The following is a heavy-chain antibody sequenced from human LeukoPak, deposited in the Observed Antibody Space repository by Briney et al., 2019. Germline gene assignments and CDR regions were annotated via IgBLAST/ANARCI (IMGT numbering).Heavy chain of an antibody. D-gene: IGHD3-9*01. Sequence: GASVKVSCKASGGTFSSYAISWVRQAPGQGLEWMGGIIPIFGTANYAQKFQGRVTMTRNTSISTAYMELSSLRSEDTAVYYCARGSGVSDYDILTGYPYYYYYGMDVWGQGTTVTVSS. J-gene: IGHJ6*02. CDR3: ARGSGVSDYDILTGYPYYYYYGMDV. CDR1: GGTFSSYA. V-gene: IGHV1-69*05. CDR2: IIPIFGTA.